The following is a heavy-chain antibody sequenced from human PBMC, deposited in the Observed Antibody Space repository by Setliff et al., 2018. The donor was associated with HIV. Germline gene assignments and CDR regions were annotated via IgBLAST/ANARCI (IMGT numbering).Heavy chain of an antibody. V-gene: IGHV4-59*04. Sequence: SETLSLTCTVSGGSISSYYWSWIRQPPGKGLEWIGTIYYRGSTYYNPSLKTRVTISVDGSKNQFSLKLKSVTAADTAVYYCARWHPPYGFWEEDYWGQGTLVTVSS. D-gene: IGHD3-10*01. CDR3: ARWHPPYGFWEEDY. J-gene: IGHJ4*02. CDR2: IYYRGST. CDR1: GGSISSYY.